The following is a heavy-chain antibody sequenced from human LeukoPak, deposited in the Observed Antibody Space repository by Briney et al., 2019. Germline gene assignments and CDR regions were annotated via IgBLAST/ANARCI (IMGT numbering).Heavy chain of an antibody. CDR2: IYYSGST. Sequence: PSETLSLTCTVSGGSISSYYWSWIRQPPGKGLEWIGYIYYSGSTNYNPSLKSRVTISVDTSKNQFSLKLSSVTAADTAVYYCARSGLGYCSGGSCLYYYYYGMDVWGQGTTVTVSS. D-gene: IGHD2-15*01. CDR1: GGSISSYY. J-gene: IGHJ6*02. V-gene: IGHV4-59*12. CDR3: ARSGLGYCSGGSCLYYYYYGMDV.